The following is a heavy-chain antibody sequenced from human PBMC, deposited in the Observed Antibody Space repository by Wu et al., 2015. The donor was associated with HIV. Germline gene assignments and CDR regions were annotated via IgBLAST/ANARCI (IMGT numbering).Heavy chain of an antibody. J-gene: IGHJ6*02. CDR3: ARGLVGSSWYNYYYYGMDV. Sequence: QVQLVQSGAEVKKPGASVKVSCKASGYTFTSYDINWVRQATGQGLEWMGWMNPNSGNTGYAQKFQGRVTMTRNASISTAYMELSSLRSEDTAVYYCARGLVGSSWYNYYYYGMDVWGQGTTVTVSS. V-gene: IGHV1-8*01. D-gene: IGHD6-13*01. CDR1: GYTFTSYD. CDR2: MNPNSGNT.